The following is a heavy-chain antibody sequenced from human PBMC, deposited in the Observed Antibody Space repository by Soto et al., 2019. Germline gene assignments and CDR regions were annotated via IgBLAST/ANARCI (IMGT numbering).Heavy chain of an antibody. D-gene: IGHD3-22*01. CDR3: ALYYYDSSGYYYFVY. CDR1: GYTFTSYA. V-gene: IGHV1-18*01. CDR2: ISAYNGNT. J-gene: IGHJ4*02. Sequence: GASVKVSCKASGYTFTSYAMHWVRQAPGQGLEWMGWISAYNGNTNYAQKLQGRVTMTTDTSTSTAYMELRSLRSDDTAVYYCALYYYDSSGYYYFVYWGQGTLVTVSS.